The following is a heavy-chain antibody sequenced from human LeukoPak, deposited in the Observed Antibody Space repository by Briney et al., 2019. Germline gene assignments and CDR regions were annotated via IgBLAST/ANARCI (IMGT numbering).Heavy chain of an antibody. V-gene: IGHV4-34*01. CDR1: GGSFSGYY. Sequence: SETLSLTCAVYGGSFSGYYWSWICQPPGKGLEWIGEINHSGSTNYNPSLKSRVTISVDTSKNQFSLKLSSVTAADTAVYYCARGRGSGWRLSPYFDYWGQGTLVTVSS. D-gene: IGHD6-19*01. CDR3: ARGRGSGWRLSPYFDY. CDR2: INHSGST. J-gene: IGHJ4*02.